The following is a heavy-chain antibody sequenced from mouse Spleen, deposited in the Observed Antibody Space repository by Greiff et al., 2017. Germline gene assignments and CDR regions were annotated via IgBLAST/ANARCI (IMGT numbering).Heavy chain of an antibody. D-gene: IGHD2-4*01. CDR1: GYSITSGYD. Sequence: EVQLQQSGPGMVKPSQSLSLTCTVTGYSITSGYDWHWIRHFPGNKLEWMGYISYSGSTNYNPSLKSRISITHDTSKNHFFLKLNSVTTEDTATYYCARDDYGLMDYWGQGTSVTVSS. CDR2: ISYSGST. CDR3: ARDDYGLMDY. V-gene: IGHV3-1*01. J-gene: IGHJ4*01.